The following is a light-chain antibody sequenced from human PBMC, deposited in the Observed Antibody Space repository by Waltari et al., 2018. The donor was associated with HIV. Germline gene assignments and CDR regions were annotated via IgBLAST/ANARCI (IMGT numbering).Light chain of an antibody. V-gene: IGKV2-30*01. Sequence: DVVMTQSPPSLPVTLGPPASISCRSTQSLVSSDGDTYLNWFQQRPGQSPRRLIYKVSNRDSGVPDRFSGSGSGTNFTLKITRVEADDVGVYYCMQGTHWPPTLGQGTRLEI. CDR2: KVS. J-gene: IGKJ5*01. CDR3: MQGTHWPPT. CDR1: QSLVSSDGDTY.